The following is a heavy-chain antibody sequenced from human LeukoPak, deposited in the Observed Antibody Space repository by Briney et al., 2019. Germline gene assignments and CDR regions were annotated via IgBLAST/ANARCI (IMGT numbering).Heavy chain of an antibody. CDR3: ARYHNGYDDY. Sequence: SETLSLTCTVSGGSISSSSYYWGWIRQPPGKGLEWIGSIYYSGNTYYNPSLKSRDTISTDTSKNQFSLKLSSVTAADTALYYCARYHNGYDDYWGQGTLVTVSS. D-gene: IGHD5-12*01. CDR2: IYYSGNT. V-gene: IGHV4-39*07. CDR1: GGSISSSSYY. J-gene: IGHJ4*02.